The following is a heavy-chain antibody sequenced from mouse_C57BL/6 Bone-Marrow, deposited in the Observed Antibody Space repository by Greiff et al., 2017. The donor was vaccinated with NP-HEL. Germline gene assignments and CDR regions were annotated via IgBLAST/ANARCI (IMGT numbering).Heavy chain of an antibody. J-gene: IGHJ1*03. V-gene: IGHV5-16*01. D-gene: IGHD1-1*01. CDR2: INYDGSST. CDR1: GFTFSDYY. CDR3: ARGSPSYYGSSGWYFGV. Sequence: EVKLVESEGGLVQPGSSMKLSCTASGFTFSDYYMAWVRQVPEKGLEWVANINYDGSSTYSLDSLKSRFIISRDNAKNILYLQMSSLKSEDTATYYCARGSPSYYGSSGWYFGVWGTVATVTVSS.